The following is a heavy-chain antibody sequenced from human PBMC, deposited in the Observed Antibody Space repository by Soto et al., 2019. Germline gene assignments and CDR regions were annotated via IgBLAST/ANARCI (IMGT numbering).Heavy chain of an antibody. CDR1: GFSFNDAW. Sequence: GGSLRLSCAASGFSFNDAWMGWVRQVPGKGLEWVGRIKSKTSGGTTDYAAPVKGRFTISRDDSQNTLYLQMDSLKTEDTAVYYCSPSAPESGLLWRYWGRGTLVTVSS. J-gene: IGHJ4*02. D-gene: IGHD3-10*01. V-gene: IGHV3-15*01. CDR3: SPSAPESGLLWRY. CDR2: IKSKTSGGTT.